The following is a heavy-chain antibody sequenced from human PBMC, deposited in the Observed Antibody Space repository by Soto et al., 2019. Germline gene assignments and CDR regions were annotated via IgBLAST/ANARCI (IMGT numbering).Heavy chain of an antibody. D-gene: IGHD2-15*01. CDR2: ISYDGNIK. CDR1: AFSFSHYA. V-gene: IGHV3-30-3*01. J-gene: IGHJ6*02. CDR3: ARAGYCSGGRCYYPHYYYYGMDV. Sequence: GGSLRLSCGASAFSFSHYAMHWVRQAPGKGLECVAVISYDGNIKRYADSVKGRFTISRDNSENTLYLQMNSLSPEDTAVYYCARAGYCSGGRCYYPHYYYYGMDVWGQGTKVTVSS.